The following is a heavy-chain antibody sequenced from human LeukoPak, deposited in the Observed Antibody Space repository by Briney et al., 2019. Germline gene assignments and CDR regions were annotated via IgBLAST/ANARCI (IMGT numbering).Heavy chain of an antibody. J-gene: IGHJ4*02. D-gene: IGHD6-13*01. CDR1: GFTFSSYA. CDR2: ISYDGSNK. Sequence: GGSLRLSCAASGFTFSSYAMHWVRQAPGKGLEWVAVISYDGSNKYYADSVKGRFTISRDNSKNTLYLQMNSLRAEDTAVYYCAREVSSWYQFDYWGQGTLVTVSS. CDR3: AREVSSWYQFDY. V-gene: IGHV3-30-3*01.